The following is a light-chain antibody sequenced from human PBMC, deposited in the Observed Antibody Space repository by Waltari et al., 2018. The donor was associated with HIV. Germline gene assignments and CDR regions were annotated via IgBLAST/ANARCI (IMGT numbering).Light chain of an antibody. J-gene: IGLJ2*01. CDR2: EVN. CDR1: SSDVGAYNL. V-gene: IGLV2-23*02. CDR3: CSYAGRSTLEV. Sequence: QSVLTQPASVSGSPGQSITISCTGTSSDVGAYNLVSWYQQHPGKAPKFIIYEVNKRPSEVSIRFSGSKSGNTASLTISGLQAEDEADYYCCSYAGRSTLEVFGGGTKVTVL.